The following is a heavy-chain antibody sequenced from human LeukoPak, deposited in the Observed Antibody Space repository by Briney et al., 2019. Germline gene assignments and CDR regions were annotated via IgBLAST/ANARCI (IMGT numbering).Heavy chain of an antibody. Sequence: ASVKVSCKASGGTFSSYAISWVRQAPGQGLEWMGWISAYNGNTNYAQKLQGRVTMTTDTSTSTAYMELRSLRSDDTAVYYCARDYDSSGYYTTWFDPWGQGTLVTVSS. CDR1: GGTFSSYA. D-gene: IGHD3-22*01. V-gene: IGHV1-18*01. CDR3: ARDYDSSGYYTTWFDP. J-gene: IGHJ5*02. CDR2: ISAYNGNT.